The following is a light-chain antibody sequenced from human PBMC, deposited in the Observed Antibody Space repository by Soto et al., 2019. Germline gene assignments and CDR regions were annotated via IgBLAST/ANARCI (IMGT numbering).Light chain of an antibody. J-gene: IGKJ5*01. V-gene: IGKV3-20*01. CDR1: QSIGYY. CDR2: GAS. CDR3: QQYGSSPIT. Sequence: EIVLTQSPATLSLSPGERATLSCRASQSIGYYLAWYQEKPGQAPRLLIFGASTRATGVPDRFSCSGTGTDFTLTISRLEPEDFAVYYCQQYGSSPITLGEGTRLAIK.